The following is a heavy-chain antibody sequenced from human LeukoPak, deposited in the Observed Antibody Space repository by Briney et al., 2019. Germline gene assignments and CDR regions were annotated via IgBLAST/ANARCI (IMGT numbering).Heavy chain of an antibody. D-gene: IGHD3-3*01. Sequence: SVKVSCKASEAPVSGYAFSWVQQPPGQGLGWMGGIIPTFVPANYAQKFQGRVTITADESTSTAYMELSSLRSEDTAVYYCARDRAEYYDFWSGYSRDAFDIWGQGTMVTVSS. CDR1: EAPVSGYA. CDR2: IIPTFVPA. V-gene: IGHV1-69*13. CDR3: ARDRAEYYDFWSGYSRDAFDI. J-gene: IGHJ3*02.